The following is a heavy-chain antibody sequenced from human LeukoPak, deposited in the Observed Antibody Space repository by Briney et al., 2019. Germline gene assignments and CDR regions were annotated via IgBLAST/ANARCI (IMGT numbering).Heavy chain of an antibody. CDR2: IYSGGST. Sequence: GGSLRLSCAASGFTVSSNYMSWVRQAPGQGLEWVSVIYSGGSTYYADSVKGRFAISRDNSKNTLYLQMNSLRAEDTAVYYCAREGNYYDSSGYYYSDYFDYWGQGTLVTVSS. D-gene: IGHD3-22*01. CDR3: AREGNYYDSSGYYYSDYFDY. J-gene: IGHJ4*02. V-gene: IGHV3-66*01. CDR1: GFTVSSNY.